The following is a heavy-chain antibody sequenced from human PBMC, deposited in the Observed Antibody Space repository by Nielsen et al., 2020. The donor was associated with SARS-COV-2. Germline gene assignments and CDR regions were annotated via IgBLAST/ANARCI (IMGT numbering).Heavy chain of an antibody. D-gene: IGHD3-22*01. Sequence: SETLSLTCTVSGGSISSYYWSWIRQPPGKGLEWIGYIYYSGSTNYNPSLKSRVTISVDTSKNQFSLKLSSVTAADTAVYYCARVRITMIVVVDAFDIWSQGTMVTVSS. CDR3: ARVRITMIVVVDAFDI. J-gene: IGHJ3*02. V-gene: IGHV4-59*01. CDR1: GGSISSYY. CDR2: IYYSGST.